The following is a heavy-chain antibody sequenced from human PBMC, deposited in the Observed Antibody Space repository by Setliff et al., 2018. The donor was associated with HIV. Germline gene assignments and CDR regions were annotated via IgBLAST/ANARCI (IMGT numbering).Heavy chain of an antibody. Sequence: ASVKVSCKASGYTFTGYYMHWVRQAPGQGLEWMGWINPNSGGTNYAQKFQGRVTMTRDTSISTAYMELSRLRSDDTAVYYCARGGTISGVVISNYYYMDVWGKGTTVTVSS. V-gene: IGHV1-2*02. CDR1: GYTFTGYY. CDR2: INPNSGGT. CDR3: ARGGTISGVVISNYYYMDV. J-gene: IGHJ6*03. D-gene: IGHD3-3*01.